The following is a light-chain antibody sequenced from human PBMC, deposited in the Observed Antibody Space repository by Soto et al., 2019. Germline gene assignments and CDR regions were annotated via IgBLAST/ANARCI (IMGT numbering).Light chain of an antibody. V-gene: IGKV3-15*01. CDR3: QQYNNWPPLT. J-gene: IGKJ4*01. CDR1: QSVSSN. CDR2: GAS. Sequence: EIVMTQSPATLSVSPGERATLSCRASQSVSSNLAWYQQKPGQDPRLLIYGASTRATGIPARFSGSGSVTEFTLTISSLQSEDFAVYYCQQYNNWPPLTFGGGTKVEIK.